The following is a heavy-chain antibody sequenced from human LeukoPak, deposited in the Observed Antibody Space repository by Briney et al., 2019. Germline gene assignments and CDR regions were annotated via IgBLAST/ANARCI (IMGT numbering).Heavy chain of an antibody. CDR2: IIPIFGTA. CDR1: GGTFSSYA. V-gene: IGHV1-69*13. D-gene: IGHD6-19*01. Sequence: ASVNVTCKASGGTFSSYAISWVRQAPGQGLEWMGGIIPIFGTANYAQKFQGRVTITADESTSTAYMELSSLRSEDTAVHYCARGAEVAATYYYYGMDVWGQGTTVTVSS. CDR3: ARGAEVAATYYYYGMDV. J-gene: IGHJ6*02.